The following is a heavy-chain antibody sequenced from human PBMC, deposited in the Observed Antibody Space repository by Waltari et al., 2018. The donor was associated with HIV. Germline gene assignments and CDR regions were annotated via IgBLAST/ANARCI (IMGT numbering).Heavy chain of an antibody. CDR1: GYSVTDSW. CDR2: IYPGDSET. V-gene: IGHV5-51*01. CDR3: ARQYYYDSDGYLGDLGY. J-gene: IGHJ4*02. D-gene: IGHD3-22*01. Sequence: EVQLVQSGAEVKKPGESLKISCEASGYSVTDSWIAWVRQRPGKGLEWMGIIYPGDSETRYSPSVHGQVTISVDKSINTAYVQWRSLKASDTAMYYCARQYYYDSDGYLGDLGYWGQGTLVTVSS.